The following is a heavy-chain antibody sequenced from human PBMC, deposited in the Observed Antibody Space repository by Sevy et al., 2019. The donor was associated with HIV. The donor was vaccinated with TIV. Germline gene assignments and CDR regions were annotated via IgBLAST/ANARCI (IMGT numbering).Heavy chain of an antibody. Sequence: GGSLRLSCAASGFTFSDHYMDWVRQAPGKGLEWVGRTRNKANSYTTEYAASVKGRFTISRDDSKNSLSLQMNSLKTEDTAVYYCARGRGNGTYWDFDYWGQGTLVTVSS. J-gene: IGHJ4*02. D-gene: IGHD2-8*02. CDR1: GFTFSDHY. CDR3: ARGRGNGTYWDFDY. CDR2: TRNKANSYTT. V-gene: IGHV3-72*01.